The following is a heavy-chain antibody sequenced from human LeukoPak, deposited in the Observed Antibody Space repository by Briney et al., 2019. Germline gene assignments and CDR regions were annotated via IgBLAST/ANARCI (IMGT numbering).Heavy chain of an antibody. CDR2: IRSKAYGGTT. V-gene: IGHV3-49*04. D-gene: IGHD4-11*01. CDR3: TRALITTTDY. CDR1: GFTFGDYA. J-gene: IGHJ4*02. Sequence: SGGSLRLSCTASGFTFGDYAMSWVRQAPGKGLKWVGFIRSKAYGGTTEYAASVKGRFTISRDDSKSIAYLQMNSLKTEDTTVYYCTRALITTTDYWGQGTLVTVSS.